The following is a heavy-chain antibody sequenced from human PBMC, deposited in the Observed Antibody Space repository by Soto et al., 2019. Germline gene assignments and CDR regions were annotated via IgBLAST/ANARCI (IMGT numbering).Heavy chain of an antibody. CDR3: ARNQQQLVYFDY. D-gene: IGHD6-13*01. J-gene: IGHJ4*02. CDR1: GYTFTSYA. V-gene: IGHV1-8*02. CDR2: MNPDSGNT. Sequence: KRQPASVKVSCKASGYTFTSYAMHWVRQATGQGLEWMRWMNPDSGNTRYAQKFQGRVTMTRNTSISTAYMELSSLRSEDTAVYYCARNQQQLVYFDYWGQGTLVTVSS.